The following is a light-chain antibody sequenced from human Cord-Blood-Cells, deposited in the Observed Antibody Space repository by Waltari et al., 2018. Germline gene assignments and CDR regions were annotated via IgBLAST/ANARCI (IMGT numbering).Light chain of an antibody. J-gene: IGLJ2*01. CDR2: DVS. CDR1: SRYVGGYNY. Sequence: QSALTQPASVSGSPGQSITISCTGTSRYVGGYNYVSWYQQHPGKAPKLMIYDVSKRPSGVSNRFSGYKSGNTASLTISGLQAEDEADYYCSSYTSSSTVVFGGGTKLTVL. CDR3: SSYTSSSTVV. V-gene: IGLV2-14*01.